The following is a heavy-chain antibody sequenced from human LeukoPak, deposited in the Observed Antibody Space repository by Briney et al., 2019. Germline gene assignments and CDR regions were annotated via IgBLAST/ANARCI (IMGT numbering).Heavy chain of an antibody. V-gene: IGHV1-24*01. CDR1: GYTLTELS. Sequence: ASVKVSCKVSGYTLTELSMHWVRQAPGKGLEWMGGFDPEDGETIYAQKFQGRVTMTEDTSTDTAYMELSSLRSEDTAVYYCARTAGMVATTQFDYWGQGTLVTVSS. CDR3: ARTAGMVATTQFDY. CDR2: FDPEDGET. D-gene: IGHD5-12*01. J-gene: IGHJ4*02.